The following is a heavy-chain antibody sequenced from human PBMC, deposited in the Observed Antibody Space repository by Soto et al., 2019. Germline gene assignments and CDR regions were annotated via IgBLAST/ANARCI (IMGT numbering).Heavy chain of an antibody. D-gene: IGHD1-26*01. V-gene: IGHV1-69*06. CDR2: IIPIFGTA. CDR3: ARDVRLVGAIPYNWFDP. J-gene: IGHJ5*02. CDR1: GGTFSSYA. Sequence: SVKVSCKASGGTFSSYAISWVRQAPGQGLEWMGGIIPIFGTANYAQKFQGRVTITADKSTSTAYMELSSLRSEDTAVYYCARDVRLVGAIPYNWFDPWGQGTLVTVS.